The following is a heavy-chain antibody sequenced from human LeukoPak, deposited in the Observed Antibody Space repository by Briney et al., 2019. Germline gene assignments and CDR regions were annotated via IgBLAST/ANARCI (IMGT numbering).Heavy chain of an antibody. V-gene: IGHV4-4*09. J-gene: IGHJ4*02. CDR1: GGSISSYY. D-gene: IGHD3-3*01. CDR3: ARRYYDFWSGYYYFDC. Sequence: SETLSLSCTVSGGSISSYYWNWIRQPPGKGLEWIGYIYTSGSTNYNPSLKSRVTISVDTSKNQFSLKLSSVTAADTAVYYCARRYYDFWSGYYYFDCWGQGTLVTVSS. CDR2: IYTSGST.